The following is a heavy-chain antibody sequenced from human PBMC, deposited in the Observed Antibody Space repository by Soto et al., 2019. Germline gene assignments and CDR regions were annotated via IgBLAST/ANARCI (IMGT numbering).Heavy chain of an antibody. CDR2: INPSGGTT. D-gene: IGHD4-4*01. Sequence: GASVKVSCKASGYTFTSYYIHWVRQAPGQGLEWMAIINPSGGTTVYAQKFQGRVTMTRDTSTSTLYMELNSLGSEDTAVYYCARAHLSNYMLPDYWGQGTLVTVSS. CDR1: GYTFTSYY. CDR3: ARAHLSNYMLPDY. J-gene: IGHJ4*02. V-gene: IGHV1-46*01.